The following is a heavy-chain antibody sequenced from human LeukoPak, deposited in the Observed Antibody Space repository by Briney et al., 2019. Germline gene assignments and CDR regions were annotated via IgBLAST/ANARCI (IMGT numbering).Heavy chain of an antibody. CDR3: ARDPPANYYGSGSSYFDY. D-gene: IGHD3-10*01. V-gene: IGHV3-21*01. CDR1: GFTVSSYN. CDR2: ISISSSYM. Sequence: GGSLRLSCVVSGFTVSSYNMNWVRQAPGKGLEWVSCISISSSYMHYADSVKGRFTISRDNAKNSLYLQMNSLRAEDTAVYYCARDPPANYYGSGSSYFDYWGQGTLVTVSS. J-gene: IGHJ4*02.